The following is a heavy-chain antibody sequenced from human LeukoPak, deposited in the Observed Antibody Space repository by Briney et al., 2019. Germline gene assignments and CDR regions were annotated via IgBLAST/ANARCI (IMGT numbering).Heavy chain of an antibody. J-gene: IGHJ4*02. V-gene: IGHV3-7*05. D-gene: IGHD3-10*01. CDR2: IKRDGSEK. Sequence: GGSLRLSCVASGFTLSSYWMSWVRQAPGKGLEWVANIKRDGSEKYYVDSVKGRFTISRDNAKNSLYLQVNSLRAEDTAVYYCARTYSYDSGSYNNWGQGTLVIVSS. CDR3: ARTYSYDSGSYNN. CDR1: GFTLSSYW.